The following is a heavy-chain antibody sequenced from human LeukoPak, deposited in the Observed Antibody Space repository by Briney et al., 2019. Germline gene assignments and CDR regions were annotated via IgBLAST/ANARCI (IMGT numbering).Heavy chain of an antibody. CDR1: GDLIIGAPYF. CDR2: TYYSGNT. V-gene: IGHV4-31*03. Sequence: SETLSLTCSVSGDLIIGAPYFWGWVRQHPGKGVEWVAYTYYSGNTYYNPSLKSRVALSVNTSKNQFSLNLTSVTAADTAVYFCARVVGSTSWFDSWGQGTLVTVSS. J-gene: IGHJ5*01. D-gene: IGHD1-26*01. CDR3: ARVVGSTSWFDS.